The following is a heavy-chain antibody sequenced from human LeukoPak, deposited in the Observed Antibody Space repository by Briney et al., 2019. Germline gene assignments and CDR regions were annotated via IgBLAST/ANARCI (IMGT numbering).Heavy chain of an antibody. CDR3: ARAERRSSSWSQKYY. D-gene: IGHD6-13*01. CDR1: GYTFTGYY. V-gene: IGHV1-2*02. CDR2: INPNSGGT. Sequence: GASVKVSCKASGYTFTGYYMHWVRQAPGQGLEWMGWINPNSGGTNYAQKFQGRVTMTRDTSISTAYMELSRLRSDDTAVYYCARAERRSSSWSQKYYWGQGTLVTVSS. J-gene: IGHJ4*02.